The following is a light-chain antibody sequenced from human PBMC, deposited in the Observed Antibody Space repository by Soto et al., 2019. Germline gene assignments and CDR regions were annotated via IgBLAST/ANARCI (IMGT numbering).Light chain of an antibody. V-gene: IGLV2-23*02. Sequence: QSALTQPASVSGSPGQSITISCTGTSSDVGSYSLVSWYQQHPGKAPKLMIYEVSNRPSGVSNRFSGSKSGNTASLTISGLQAEDEADYYCCSYAESSTLVFGGGTKSPS. J-gene: IGLJ2*01. CDR1: SSDVGSYSL. CDR3: CSYAESSTLV. CDR2: EVS.